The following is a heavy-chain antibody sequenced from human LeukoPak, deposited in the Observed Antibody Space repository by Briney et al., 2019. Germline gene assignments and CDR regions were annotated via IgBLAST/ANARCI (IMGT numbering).Heavy chain of an antibody. CDR3: ARDIDGYNALDY. CDR2: IYYSGST. Sequence: SETLSLTCTVSAGSISGYYWSWIRQPPGKGLEWIGYIYYSGSTSYNPSLRSRVTISVDTSKNQFSLRLSSVTAADTAVYYCARDIDGYNALDYWGQGTLVTVSS. V-gene: IGHV4-59*01. J-gene: IGHJ4*02. D-gene: IGHD5-24*01. CDR1: AGSISGYY.